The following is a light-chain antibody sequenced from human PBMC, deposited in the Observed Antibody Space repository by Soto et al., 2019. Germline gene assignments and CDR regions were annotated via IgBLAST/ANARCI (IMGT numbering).Light chain of an antibody. CDR1: QSVSNN. J-gene: IGKJ5*01. V-gene: IGKV3-15*01. CDR2: YAS. CDR3: QQYNNWPPIT. Sequence: DIMMTQSPATLSVSPGERATLSCRASQSVSNNLAWYQHKPGQVPRLLIYYASTRATGIPARFSGSGSGTEFTLTISSLQSEDVAVYYCQQYNNWPPITFGQGTRLQIK.